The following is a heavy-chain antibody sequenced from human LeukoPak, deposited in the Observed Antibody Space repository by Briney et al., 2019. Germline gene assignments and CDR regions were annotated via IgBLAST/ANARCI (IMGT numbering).Heavy chain of an antibody. D-gene: IGHD2-15*01. Sequence: GRSMRLSCAASESTFTNYAMNWDRQAPGEELEWVSTVDKSAGSTNYADSVKGRFTISRDNSKDTLYLQMNSLRAEDTALYYCAKLQGHHYWYIDFWGQGTLVTVSS. V-gene: IGHV3-23*01. J-gene: IGHJ4*02. CDR2: VDKSAGST. CDR3: AKLQGHHYWYIDF. CDR1: ESTFTNYA.